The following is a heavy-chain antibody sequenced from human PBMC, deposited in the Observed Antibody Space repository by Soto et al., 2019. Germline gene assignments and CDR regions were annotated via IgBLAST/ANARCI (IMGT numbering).Heavy chain of an antibody. J-gene: IGHJ6*02. CDR3: ARGGYCTGGSCDASYYYYGMDV. D-gene: IGHD2-15*01. CDR2: IYYSGST. V-gene: IGHV4-59*01. Sequence: SETLSLTCTVSGGSISSSYWSWVRQPPGKGLEWIGNIYYSGSTNYNPSLKSRVTISVDTSKNQFSLKLSSVTAADTAVYYCARGGYCTGGSCDASYYYYGMDVWGPGTTVTVSS. CDR1: GGSISSSY.